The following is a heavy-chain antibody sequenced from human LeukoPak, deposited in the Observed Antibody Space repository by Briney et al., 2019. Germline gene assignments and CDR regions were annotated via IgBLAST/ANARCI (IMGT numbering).Heavy chain of an antibody. CDR3: ATTNDGGGYQWGDFFDF. V-gene: IGHV1-69*04. CDR2: IIPNLGTT. CDR1: GGTSNSHA. D-gene: IGHD3-22*01. Sequence: ASVKVSCKASGGTSNSHAISWVRQAPGQGLEWMGKIIPNLGTTNRAQNFQDRVTLTADKSTNTAYMELTSLTSDDTAVYYCATTNDGGGYQWGDFFDFWGQGTLVTVSS. J-gene: IGHJ4*02.